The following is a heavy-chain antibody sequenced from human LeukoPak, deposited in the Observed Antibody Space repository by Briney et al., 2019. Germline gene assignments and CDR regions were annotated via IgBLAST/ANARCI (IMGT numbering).Heavy chain of an antibody. Sequence: PSETLSLTCAVYGGSFSGYYWSWIRQPPGKGLEWIGEINHSGSTNYNPSLKSRVTISVDTSKNQFSLKLSSVTAADTAVYYCARHGYDYVWGSYRYKTNWFDPWGQGTLVTVSS. CDR3: ARHGYDYVWGSYRYKTNWFDP. CDR2: INHSGST. CDR1: GGSFSGYY. J-gene: IGHJ5*02. D-gene: IGHD3-16*02. V-gene: IGHV4-34*01.